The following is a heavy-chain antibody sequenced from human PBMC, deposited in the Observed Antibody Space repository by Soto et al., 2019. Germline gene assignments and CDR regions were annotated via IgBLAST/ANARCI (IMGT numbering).Heavy chain of an antibody. CDR2: IYPGDSDA. CDR3: GRQGDYNILTGSFYYFDY. CDR1: GYSFTDYW. V-gene: IGHV5-51*01. Sequence: GESLKISCKSSGYSFTDYWIGWVRQMPGKGLEWMGIIYPGDSDARYSPSFQGQVTISVDTSINTAFLRWNSLTASDTAMYYCGRQGDYNILTGSFYYFDYWGQGSLVTVSS. D-gene: IGHD3-9*01. J-gene: IGHJ4*02.